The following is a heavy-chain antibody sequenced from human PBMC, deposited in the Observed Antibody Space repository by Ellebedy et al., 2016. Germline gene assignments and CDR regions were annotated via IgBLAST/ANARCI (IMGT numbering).Heavy chain of an antibody. Sequence: GSLRLXXAVYGGSFSGYYWSWIRQPPGKGLEWIGEINHSGSTNYNPSLKSRVTISVDTSKNQFSLKLNSLTAADTAVYYCARETGDYVWGSYLMYWGQGTLVTVSS. J-gene: IGHJ4*02. D-gene: IGHD3-16*02. V-gene: IGHV4-34*01. CDR1: GGSFSGYY. CDR2: INHSGST. CDR3: ARETGDYVWGSYLMY.